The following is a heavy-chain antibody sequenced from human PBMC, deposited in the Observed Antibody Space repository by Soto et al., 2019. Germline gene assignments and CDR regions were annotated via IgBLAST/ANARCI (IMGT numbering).Heavy chain of an antibody. J-gene: IGHJ4*02. Sequence: QVQLVQSGAEVNKPGSSVKVSCKASGGTFSSYAISWVRQAPEQGLEWMGGLIPIFGTANYAQKFQGRVTIIADESTSTAYMELSSLRSEDTDVYYCARDSTMVRGVIINGPFVYWGQGTLVTGSS. CDR3: ARDSTMVRGVIINGPFVY. V-gene: IGHV1-69*01. CDR1: GGTFSSYA. CDR2: LIPIFGTA. D-gene: IGHD3-10*01.